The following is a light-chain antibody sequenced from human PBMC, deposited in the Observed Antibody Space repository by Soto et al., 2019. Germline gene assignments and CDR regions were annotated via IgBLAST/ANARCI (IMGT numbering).Light chain of an antibody. Sequence: DIQMTQSPSTLSASVGDRVTITCRASQSISSWLAWYQQKPGKAPKLLIYDASSLESGVPSRFSGRGSGTEFTLTISSLQPDDFATYYCQQYNSYLRTFGQGTKVEIK. V-gene: IGKV1-5*01. CDR1: QSISSW. CDR3: QQYNSYLRT. CDR2: DAS. J-gene: IGKJ1*01.